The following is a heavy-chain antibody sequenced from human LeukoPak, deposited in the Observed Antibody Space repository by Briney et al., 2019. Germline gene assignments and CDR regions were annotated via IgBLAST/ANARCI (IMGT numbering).Heavy chain of an antibody. CDR2: INPNSGGT. CDR3: ARDSAVVVPAALYYYYYYMDV. V-gene: IGHV1-2*02. D-gene: IGHD2-2*01. J-gene: IGHJ6*03. CDR1: GYTFTGYY. Sequence: GASVKVSCKASGYTFTGYYMHWVRQAPGQGLEWMGWINPNSGGTNYAQKFQGRVTMTRDTSISTAYMELSRLRSDDTAVYYCARDSAVVVPAALYYYYYYMDVWGKGTTVTVSS.